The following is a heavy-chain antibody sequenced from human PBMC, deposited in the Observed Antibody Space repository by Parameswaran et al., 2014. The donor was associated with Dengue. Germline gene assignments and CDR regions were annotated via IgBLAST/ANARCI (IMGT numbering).Heavy chain of an antibody. Sequence: RWIRQPPGKGLDGVSGISGSGDNTYYADSVRGRFTISRDNSKNTLYLQLNSLRGEDTAVYYCAKRLVGGMTGYYLAKWGFDYWGQGTLVTVSS. CDR2: ISGSGDNT. V-gene: IGHV3-23*01. CDR3: AKRLVGGMTGYYLAKWGFDY. D-gene: IGHD3-9*01. J-gene: IGHJ4*02.